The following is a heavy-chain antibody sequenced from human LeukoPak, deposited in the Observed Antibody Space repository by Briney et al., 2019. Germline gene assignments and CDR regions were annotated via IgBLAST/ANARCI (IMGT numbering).Heavy chain of an antibody. CDR3: AIITAPLDY. D-gene: IGHD1-14*01. J-gene: IGHJ4*02. Sequence: SETLSLTCTVSGYSMSSGYYWGWIRQPPGKGLQWIGSIFHSGNSYYNPSLKSRVTISVDTSKNQFSLKLSSVTAADTAVYYCAIITAPLDYWGQGTLVTVSS. CDR2: IFHSGNS. V-gene: IGHV4-38-2*02. CDR1: GYSMSSGYY.